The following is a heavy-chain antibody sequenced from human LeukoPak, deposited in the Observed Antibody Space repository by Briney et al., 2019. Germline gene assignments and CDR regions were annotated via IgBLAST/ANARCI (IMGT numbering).Heavy chain of an antibody. Sequence: SETLSLTCAVYGGSFSGYYWSWIRQPPGKGLEWIGEINHSGSTNYNPSLKSRVTISVDTSKNQFSLKLSPVTAADTAVYYCASLRRGGYCSGGSCYGSGYWGQGTLVTVSS. CDR1: GGSFSGYY. V-gene: IGHV4-34*01. CDR3: ASLRRGGYCSGGSCYGSGY. CDR2: INHSGST. D-gene: IGHD2-15*01. J-gene: IGHJ4*02.